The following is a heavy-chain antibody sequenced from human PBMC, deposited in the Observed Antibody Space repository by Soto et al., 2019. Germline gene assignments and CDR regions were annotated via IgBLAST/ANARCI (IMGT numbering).Heavy chain of an antibody. J-gene: IGHJ6*02. CDR2: VYHSGST. CDR3: ARAFYGDYAAYYYGMDV. Sequence: PSETLSLTCAVSGYSISSGFYWGWIRQPPGKGLEWIGSVYHSGSTYYNPYNPSLKSRVTISVDTSKNQFSLKLRSVTAADTAVYYRARAFYGDYAAYYYGMDVWGQGTTVTVSS. V-gene: IGHV4-38-2*01. D-gene: IGHD4-17*01. CDR1: GYSISSGFY.